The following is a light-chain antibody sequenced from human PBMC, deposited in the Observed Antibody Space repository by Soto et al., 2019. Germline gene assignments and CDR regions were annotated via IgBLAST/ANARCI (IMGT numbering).Light chain of an antibody. J-gene: IGKJ1*01. CDR2: DAS. CDR3: QQYNSYWT. CDR1: QSISSW. Sequence: DIQMTQSPSNLSASFGDRVTITCRASQSISSWLAWYQQKPGKAPKLLIYDASSLESGVPSRFSGSGSGTEFTLTISSLKPDDFATYDCQQYNSYWTFGQGTKVDIK. V-gene: IGKV1-5*01.